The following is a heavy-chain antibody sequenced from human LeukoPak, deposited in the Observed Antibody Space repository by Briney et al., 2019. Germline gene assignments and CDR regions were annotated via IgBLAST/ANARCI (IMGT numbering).Heavy chain of an antibody. CDR1: GASISSGSYY. J-gene: IGHJ6*03. Sequence: SETLSLTCTVSGASISSGSYYWSWIRQPAGKGPEWIGRIYTNGSPNYNPSLKSRVTISLDTSKNQFSLKLTSVTAADTAVYYCASSYYYYYYYMDVWGKGTTVTISS. CDR2: IYTNGSP. V-gene: IGHV4-61*02. CDR3: ASSYYYYYYYMDV.